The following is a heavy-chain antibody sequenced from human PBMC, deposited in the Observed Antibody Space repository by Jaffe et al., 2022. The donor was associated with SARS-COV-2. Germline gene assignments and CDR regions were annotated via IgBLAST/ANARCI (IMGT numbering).Heavy chain of an antibody. J-gene: IGHJ3*02. Sequence: EVQLVESGGGLVKPGGSLRLSCAASGFTFSNAWMSWVRQAPGKGLEWVGRIKSKTDGGTTDYAAPVKGRFTISRDDSKNTLYLQMNSLKTEDTAVYYCTTVSWVAGGAFDIWGQGTMVTVSS. CDR1: GFTFSNAW. CDR2: IKSKTDGGTT. V-gene: IGHV3-15*01. D-gene: IGHD6-19*01. CDR3: TTVSWVAGGAFDI.